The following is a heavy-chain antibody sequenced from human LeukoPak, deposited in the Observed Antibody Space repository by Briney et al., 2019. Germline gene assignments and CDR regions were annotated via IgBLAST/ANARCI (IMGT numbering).Heavy chain of an antibody. V-gene: IGHV3-23*01. CDR3: AKDLTSRNDYSNYGGIY. J-gene: IGHJ4*02. CDR1: GFTFSSYA. CDR2: IIGSGGST. Sequence: PGGSLRLSCAASGFTFSSYAMSWVRQAPGKGLNWVSAIIGSGGSTYYADSVKGRFTISRDNSKNTLYLQMNSLRAEDTAVYYCAKDLTSRNDYSNYGGIYWGQGTLVTVSS. D-gene: IGHD4-11*01.